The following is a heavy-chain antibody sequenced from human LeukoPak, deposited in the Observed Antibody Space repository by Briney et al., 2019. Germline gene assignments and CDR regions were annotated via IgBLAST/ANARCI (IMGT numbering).Heavy chain of an antibody. CDR2: IIPIFGTA. D-gene: IGHD3-3*01. J-gene: IGHJ3*02. CDR1: GGTFSSYA. CDR3: AMTYYDFWSGYYSLAFDI. Sequence: GASVKVSCKASGGTFSSYAISWVRQAPGQGLEWMGGIIPIFGTANYAQKFQGRVTITTDESTSTACMELSSLRSEDTAVYYCAMTYYDFWSGYYSLAFDIWGQGTMVTVSS. V-gene: IGHV1-69*05.